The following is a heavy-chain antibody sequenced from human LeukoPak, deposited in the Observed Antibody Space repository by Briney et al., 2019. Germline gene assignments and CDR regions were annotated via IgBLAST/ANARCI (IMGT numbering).Heavy chain of an antibody. CDR1: GGTFSSST. CDR2: IIPILGIA. V-gene: IGHV1-69*04. Sequence: SVKVSCKASGGTFSSSTISWVRQAPGQGLEWMGRIIPILGIANYAQKFQGRVTITADKSTSTAYMELSSLRSEDTAVYYCARDPRTTRDWEDWGQGTLVTVSS. J-gene: IGHJ4*02. D-gene: IGHD2/OR15-2a*01. CDR3: ARDPRTTRDWED.